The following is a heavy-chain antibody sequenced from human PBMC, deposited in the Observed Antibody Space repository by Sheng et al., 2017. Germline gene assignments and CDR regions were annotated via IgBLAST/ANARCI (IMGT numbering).Heavy chain of an antibody. Sequence: QVQLVQSGAEVKKPGSSVKVSCKASGGTFSSYTISWVRQAPGQGLEWMGRIIPILGIANYAQKFQGRVTITADKSTSTAYMELSSLRSEDTAVYYCARDWGLGPDAFDIWGQGTMVTVSS. CDR1: GGTFSSYT. CDR3: ARDWGLGPDAFDI. CDR2: IIPILGIA. J-gene: IGHJ3*02. D-gene: IGHD7-27*01. V-gene: IGHV1-69*08.